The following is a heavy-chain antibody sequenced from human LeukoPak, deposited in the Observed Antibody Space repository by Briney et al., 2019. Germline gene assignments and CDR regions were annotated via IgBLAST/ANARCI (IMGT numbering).Heavy chain of an antibody. D-gene: IGHD3-10*01. J-gene: IGHJ4*02. CDR2: VYYSGST. CDR3: ARVSLVRGAPDYYFAY. CDR1: GGSISSYY. Sequence: NPSETLSLTCTVSGGSISSYYWSWIRQPPGKGLEWIGYVYYSGSTNYNPSLKSRVTISEDTSKNQFSLKLSSVTAADTAVYYCARVSLVRGAPDYYFAYWGQGTLVTVSS. V-gene: IGHV4-59*01.